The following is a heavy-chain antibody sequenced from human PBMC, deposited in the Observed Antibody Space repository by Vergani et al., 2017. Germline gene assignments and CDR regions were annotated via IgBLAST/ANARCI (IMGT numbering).Heavy chain of an antibody. CDR1: GFTFSSYS. CDR3: ARGGTPYYYYYMDV. Sequence: VQLVESGGGLVKPGGSLRLSCAASGFTFSSYSMNWVRQAPGKGLEWVSSISSSSSYIYYADSVKGRFTISRDNAKNSLYLQMNSLRAEDTAVYYCARGGTPYYYYYMDVWGKGTTVTVSS. D-gene: IGHD1-26*01. J-gene: IGHJ6*03. CDR2: ISSSSSYI. V-gene: IGHV3-21*01.